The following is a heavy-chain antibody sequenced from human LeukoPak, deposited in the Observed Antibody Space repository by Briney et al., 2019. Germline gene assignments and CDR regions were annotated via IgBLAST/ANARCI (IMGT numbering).Heavy chain of an antibody. CDR3: AKDRGVNVVGDYFDY. CDR2: ISNDGSNK. D-gene: IGHD3-10*01. Sequence: GRSLRLSCAACGFTFSLYGVHWVPQARGKGLAWVAVISNDGSNKNYAESVKGRFTISRDNYKNTLYQQLNSLKAEDTAVYSCAKDRGVNVVGDYFDYWGQGTLVTVSS. CDR1: GFTFSLYG. V-gene: IGHV3-30*18. J-gene: IGHJ4*02.